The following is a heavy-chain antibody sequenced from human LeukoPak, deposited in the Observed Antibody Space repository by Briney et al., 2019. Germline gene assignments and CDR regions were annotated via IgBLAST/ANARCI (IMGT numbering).Heavy chain of an antibody. D-gene: IGHD3-10*01. CDR3: ARESRYYYGSGSDY. Sequence: QPGGSLRLSCAASGFTFSSYWMSWVRQAPGKGLEWVANIKQDGSEKYYVDSVKGRFTISRDNAKNSLYLQMNSLRAEDTAVYYCARESRYYYGSGSDYWGQGTLVTVSS. CDR2: IKQDGSEK. J-gene: IGHJ4*02. V-gene: IGHV3-7*01. CDR1: GFTFSSYW.